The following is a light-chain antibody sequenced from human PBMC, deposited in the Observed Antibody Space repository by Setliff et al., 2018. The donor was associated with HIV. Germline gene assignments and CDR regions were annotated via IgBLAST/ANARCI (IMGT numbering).Light chain of an antibody. CDR1: SSDIGGYNY. CDR3: SSNTSSSPLYV. V-gene: IGLV2-14*01. Sequence: QSALTQPASVSGSPGQSITISCRGTSSDIGGYNYVSWYQHHPGKAPKLMIYEVSNRPSGVSNRFSGSKSGNTASLTISRLQAEDEADYFCSSNTSSSPLYVFATGTKVTVL. CDR2: EVS. J-gene: IGLJ1*01.